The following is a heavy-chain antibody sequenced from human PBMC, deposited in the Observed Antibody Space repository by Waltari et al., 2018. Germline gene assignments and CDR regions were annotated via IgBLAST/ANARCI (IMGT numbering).Heavy chain of an antibody. J-gene: IGHJ4*02. CDR3: AKDLNIYYDSSGVDY. D-gene: IGHD3-22*01. V-gene: IGHV3-30*02. Sequence: QVQLVESGGGVVQPGGSLKLSCAASGFTFSSYGMHWIRRATGKGLEWVAFIRYDGSNKYYADSVKGRFTISRDNSKNTLYLQMNSLRAEDTAVYYCAKDLNIYYDSSGVDYWGQGTLVTVSS. CDR1: GFTFSSYG. CDR2: IRYDGSNK.